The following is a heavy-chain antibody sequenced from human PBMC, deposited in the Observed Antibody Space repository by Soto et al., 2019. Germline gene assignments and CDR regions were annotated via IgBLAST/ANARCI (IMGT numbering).Heavy chain of an antibody. D-gene: IGHD1-26*01. CDR1: GASFSRFY. CDR2: IDHSGIT. V-gene: IGHV4-34*04. J-gene: IGHJ4*02. CDR3: ARGVSVTLAVQGGAPDKNYFDS. Sequence: KTSETLSLTCAVSGASFSRFYWSWIRQSPGKGLEWIGEIDHSGITNHNTALKSRATMSVDTSKNQFSLKLRSVTAADTAVYYCARGVSVTLAVQGGAPDKNYFDSWSQGTLVTVSS.